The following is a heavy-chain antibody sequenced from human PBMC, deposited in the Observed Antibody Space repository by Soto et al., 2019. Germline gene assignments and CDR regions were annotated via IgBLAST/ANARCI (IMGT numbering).Heavy chain of an antibody. D-gene: IGHD6-13*01. Sequence: GASVKVSCKASGYTFTSYDINWVRQATGQGLEWMGWMNPNSGNTGYAQKFQGRVTMTRSTSVSTAYMELRSLRSEDTAVYYCARDSSRWFVWFDPWGQGTLVTVSS. CDR1: GYTFTSYD. CDR3: ARDSSRWFVWFDP. CDR2: MNPNSGNT. V-gene: IGHV1-8*01. J-gene: IGHJ5*02.